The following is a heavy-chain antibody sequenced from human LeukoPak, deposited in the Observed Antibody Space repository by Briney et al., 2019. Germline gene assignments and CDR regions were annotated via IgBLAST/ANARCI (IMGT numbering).Heavy chain of an antibody. CDR3: ARDNSSGYYPRFDP. Sequence: PSETLSLTCTVSGGSISSYYWSWIRQPAGKGLEWIGRIYTSGSTNYNPSLKSRVTMSVDTSKNQFSLKLSSVTAADTAVYYCARDNSSGYYPRFDPWGQETLVTVSS. D-gene: IGHD3-22*01. V-gene: IGHV4-4*07. CDR2: IYTSGST. CDR1: GGSISSYY. J-gene: IGHJ5*02.